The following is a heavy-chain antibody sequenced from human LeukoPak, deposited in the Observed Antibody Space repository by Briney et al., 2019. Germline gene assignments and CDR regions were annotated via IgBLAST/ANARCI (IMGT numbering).Heavy chain of an antibody. J-gene: IGHJ4*02. CDR3: ARARTTGDY. D-gene: IGHD4-17*01. V-gene: IGHV3-48*03. CDR1: GFTFSSYE. Sequence: PGGSLRLSCAASGFTFSSYEMNWVRQAPGKGLEWVSYISSSGSTIYYADSVKGRFTISRDNAKNSLYLQMNSLRAEDTAVYYCARARTTGDYWGQGTLVTVSS. CDR2: ISSSGSTI.